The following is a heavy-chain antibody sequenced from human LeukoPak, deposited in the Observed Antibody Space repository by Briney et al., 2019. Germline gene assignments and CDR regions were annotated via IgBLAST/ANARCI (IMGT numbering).Heavy chain of an antibody. CDR2: VSPNSGNT. D-gene: IGHD4-11*01. V-gene: IGHV1-18*04. J-gene: IGHJ4*02. Sequence: ASVKVSCKASGYIFTDYGVSWVRQAPGQGLEWMGWVSPNSGNTNYPQKFQDRVTMTTDTSTTTAYMELKGLTSDDTAAYYCARGRRTTVPKYWGQGTRVTVSS. CDR1: GYIFTDYG. CDR3: ARGRRTTVPKY.